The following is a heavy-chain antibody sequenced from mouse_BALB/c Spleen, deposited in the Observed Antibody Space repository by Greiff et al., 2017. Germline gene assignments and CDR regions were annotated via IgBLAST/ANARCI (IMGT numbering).Heavy chain of an antibody. CDR2: ISDGGSYT. CDR3: ERRDGYDDWYFDV. J-gene: IGHJ1*01. Sequence: EVQLVESGGGLVKPGGSLKLSCAASGFSFSDYYMYWVRQTPEKRLEWIATISDGGSYTYYPDSVKGRFTIYRDNAKSNLYLRMSRLKSDDTAMCYCERRDGYDDWYFDVWGAGTTVTVSS. D-gene: IGHD2-2*01. CDR1: GFSFSDYY. V-gene: IGHV5-4*02.